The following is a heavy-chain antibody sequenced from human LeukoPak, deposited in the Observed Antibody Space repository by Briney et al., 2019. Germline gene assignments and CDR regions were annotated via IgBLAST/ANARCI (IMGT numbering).Heavy chain of an antibody. D-gene: IGHD4-17*01. CDR3: APGHEYGLLDY. CDR2: FDPGMAET. V-gene: IGHV1-24*01. Sequence: ASVKVSCKVPGYSLSELTMHWVRHAPGKGLEWMGGFDPGMAETIYAEKFQGRITMTEDTSTDTAYMELSSLRSEDTAVYYCAPGHEYGLLDYWGQGTLVTVSS. CDR1: GYSLSELT. J-gene: IGHJ4*02.